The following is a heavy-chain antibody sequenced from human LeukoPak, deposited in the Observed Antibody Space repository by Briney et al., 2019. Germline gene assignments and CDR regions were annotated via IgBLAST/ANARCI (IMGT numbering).Heavy chain of an antibody. CDR2: ISYSGST. CDR1: SGSISTYY. D-gene: IGHD3-22*01. V-gene: IGHV4-59*08. Sequence: PSETLSLTCTVSSGSISTYYWTWIRQPPGKGLEWIGYISYSGSTKYNSSLTRRTTISLDTSKNQFSLELRSMTAADTAIYYCARQAGMFTTFDFWGQGILVTVSS. J-gene: IGHJ4*02. CDR3: ARQAGMFTTFDF.